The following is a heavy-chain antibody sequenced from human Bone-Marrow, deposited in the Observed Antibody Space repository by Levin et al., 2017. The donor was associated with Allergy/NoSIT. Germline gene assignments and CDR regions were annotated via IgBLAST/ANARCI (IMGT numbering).Heavy chain of an antibody. CDR3: TRDLSWKLFDS. J-gene: IGHJ4*02. D-gene: IGHD1-1*01. Sequence: GGSLRLSCAASGFSFSNYWMHWVRQAPGKGLVWVSRIKYDGSTTIYADSVRGRFTISRDNAKNTVYLQMFSLRDDDSAMYDCTRDLSWKLFDSWGQGTLVTVSS. V-gene: IGHV3-74*01. CDR1: GFSFSNYW. CDR2: IKYDGSTT.